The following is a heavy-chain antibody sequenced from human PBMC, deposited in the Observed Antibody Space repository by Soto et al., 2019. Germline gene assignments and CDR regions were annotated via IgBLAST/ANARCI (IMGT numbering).Heavy chain of an antibody. J-gene: IGHJ4*02. V-gene: IGHV3-53*01. Sequence: LRLSCAASGFTVSSNYMSWVRQAPGKGLEWVSVIYSGGSTYYADSVKGRFTISRDNSKNTLYLQMNSLRAEDTAVYYCARDGRYSWSDYWGQGTLVTVSS. CDR2: IYSGGST. CDR3: ARDGRYSWSDY. CDR1: GFTVSSNY. D-gene: IGHD3-16*02.